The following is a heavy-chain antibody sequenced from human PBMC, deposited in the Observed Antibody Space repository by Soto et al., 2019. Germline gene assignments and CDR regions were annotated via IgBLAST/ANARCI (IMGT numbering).Heavy chain of an antibody. CDR3: ARERYQVHSDGMDV. D-gene: IGHD1-1*01. Sequence: XVKVSCKASGFSLTGYYXXXIRAAPGQGLEWLGWINPNTGVTTYAQKFKGRVTLTWDTSLNTAYMELSSLRPDDTAMYYCARERYQVHSDGMDVWGQGTSVTVSS. CDR1: GFSLTGYY. CDR2: INPNTGVT. J-gene: IGHJ6*02. V-gene: IGHV1-2*02.